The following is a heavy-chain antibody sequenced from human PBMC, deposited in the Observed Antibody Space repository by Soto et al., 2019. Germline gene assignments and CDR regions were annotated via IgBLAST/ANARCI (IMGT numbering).Heavy chain of an antibody. CDR3: ARVTGYSSSSEYYYYGMDV. CDR1: GGSISSSNW. Sequence: PSETLSLTCAVSGGSISSSNWWSWVRQPPGKGLEWIGEIYHSGSTNYNPSLKSRVTISVDKSKNQFSLKLSSVTAADTAVYYCARVTGYSSSSEYYYYGMDVWGQGTTVTVSS. D-gene: IGHD6-13*01. J-gene: IGHJ6*02. CDR2: IYHSGST. V-gene: IGHV4-4*02.